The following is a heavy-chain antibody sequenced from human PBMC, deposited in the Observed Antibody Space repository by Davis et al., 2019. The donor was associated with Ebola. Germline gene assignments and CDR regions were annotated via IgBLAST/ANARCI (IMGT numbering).Heavy chain of an antibody. Sequence: PGGSLRLSCTDSVITFSSYAMTWVRQAPGKGLEWVSAISGSGGSTYYADSVKGRFTISRDNSKKTLYLQMNSLRAKDTAVYYCAKSGLSFGVVKYHYGMDVWGKGTTVTVSS. CDR3: AKSGLSFGVVKYHYGMDV. D-gene: IGHD3-3*01. J-gene: IGHJ6*04. CDR1: VITFSSYA. V-gene: IGHV3-23*01. CDR2: ISGSGGST.